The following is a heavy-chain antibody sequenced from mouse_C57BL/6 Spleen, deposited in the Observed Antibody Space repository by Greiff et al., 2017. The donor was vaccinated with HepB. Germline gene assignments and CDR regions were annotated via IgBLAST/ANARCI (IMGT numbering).Heavy chain of an antibody. V-gene: IGHV1-15*01. CDR1: GYTFTDYE. D-gene: IGHD1-1*01. CDR3: TRDYYGSSKLLFDY. Sequence: QVQLQQSGAELVRPGASVTLSCKASGYTFTDYEMHWVKQTPVHGLEWIGAIDPETGGTAYNQKFKGKAILTADKSSSTAYMELRSLTSEDSAVYYCTRDYYGSSKLLFDYWGQGTTLTVSS. J-gene: IGHJ2*01. CDR2: IDPETGGT.